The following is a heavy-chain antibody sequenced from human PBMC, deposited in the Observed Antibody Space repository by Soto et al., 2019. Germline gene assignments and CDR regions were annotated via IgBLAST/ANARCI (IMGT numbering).Heavy chain of an antibody. J-gene: IGHJ6*03. D-gene: IGHD2-15*01. CDR1: GGSFSGYC. CDR2: INHSGST. Sequence: LEILSLTCAVYGGSFSGYCWSWIRQPPGKGLEWIGEINHSGSTNYNPSLKSRVTISVDTSKNQFSLKLSSVTAADTAVYYCAREGYCSGGSCYSSSYYYYYMDVWGKGTTVTVSS. V-gene: IGHV4-34*01. CDR3: AREGYCSGGSCYSSSYYYYYMDV.